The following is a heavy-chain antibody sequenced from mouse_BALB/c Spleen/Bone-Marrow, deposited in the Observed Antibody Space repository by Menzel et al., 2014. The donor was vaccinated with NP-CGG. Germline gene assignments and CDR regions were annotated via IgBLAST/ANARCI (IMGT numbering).Heavy chain of an antibody. CDR3: ARKSFQITKALDY. Sequence: VQLQESGPGLVAPSQSLSVTCTVSGFSLTGYGVNWVRQPPGKGLEWLGMIWGDGSTDYNLDLKSRQSISKDNSKSQVFLKMNIMQADDTSRYDCARKSFQITKALDYGGQGTSATVAS. CDR2: IWGDGST. D-gene: IGHD2-4*01. CDR1: GFSLTGYG. V-gene: IGHV2-6-7*01. J-gene: IGHJ4*01.